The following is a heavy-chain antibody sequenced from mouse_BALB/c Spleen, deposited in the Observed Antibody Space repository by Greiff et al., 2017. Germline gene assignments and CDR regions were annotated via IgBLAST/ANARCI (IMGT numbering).Heavy chain of an antibody. Sequence: VKLQESGAELVRPGTSVKISCKASGYTFTNYWLGWVKQRPGHGLEWIGDIYPGGGYTNYNEKFKGKATLTADTSSSTAYMQLSSLTSEDSAVYFCARLGLRSYYFDYWGQGTTLTVSS. CDR3: ARLGLRSYYFDY. CDR1: GYTFTNYW. D-gene: IGHD1-1*01. V-gene: IGHV1-63*02. J-gene: IGHJ2*01. CDR2: IYPGGGYT.